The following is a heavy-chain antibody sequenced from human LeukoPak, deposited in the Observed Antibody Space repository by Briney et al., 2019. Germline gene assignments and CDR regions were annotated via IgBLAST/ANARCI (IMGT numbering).Heavy chain of an antibody. V-gene: IGHV3-23*01. CDR1: GFDFSSYA. Sequence: PGGSLRLSCVASGFDFSSYAMTWVRQAPGRGLEWVSTIGAYAARTYYADSVKGRFTISRDNSKNTLYLQMNSLGAEDTAVYYCAKFHRFAVIAAAGVDAFDIWGQGTMVTVSS. CDR3: AKFHRFAVIAAAGVDAFDI. D-gene: IGHD6-13*01. CDR2: IGAYAART. J-gene: IGHJ3*02.